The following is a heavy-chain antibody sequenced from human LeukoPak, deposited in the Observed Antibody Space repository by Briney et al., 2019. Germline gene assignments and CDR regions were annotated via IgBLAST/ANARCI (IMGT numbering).Heavy chain of an antibody. CDR2: INAGNGNT. J-gene: IGHJ4*02. V-gene: IGHV1-3*01. CDR3: ARGYSSGWDFDY. D-gene: IGHD6-19*01. CDR1: GYTFTSYA. Sequence: ASVKVSCKASGYTFTSYAMHWVRQAPGQRLEWMGWINAGNGNTKYSQKFQGRVTITRDTSASTAYMELSSLRSEGTAVYYCARGYSSGWDFDYWGQGTLVTVSS.